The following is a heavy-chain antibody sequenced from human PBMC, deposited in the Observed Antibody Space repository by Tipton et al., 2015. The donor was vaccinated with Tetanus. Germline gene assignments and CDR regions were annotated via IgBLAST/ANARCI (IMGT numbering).Heavy chain of an antibody. D-gene: IGHD2-2*01. CDR3: AKDPDIVVVPAAYSTDP. J-gene: IGHJ5*02. CDR1: GFTFSSYA. Sequence: SLRLSCAASGFTFSSYAMSWVRQAPGKGLEWVSAISGSGGSTYYADSVKGRFTIPRDNSKNTLYLQMNSLRAEDTAVYYCAKDPDIVVVPAAYSTDPWGQGTLVTVSS. CDR2: ISGSGGST. V-gene: IGHV3-23*01.